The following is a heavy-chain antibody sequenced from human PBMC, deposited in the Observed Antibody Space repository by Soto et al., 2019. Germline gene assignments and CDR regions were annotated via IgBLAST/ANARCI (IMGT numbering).Heavy chain of an antibody. CDR2: INHSGST. CDR1: GGSFSGYY. Sequence: SETLSLTCAVYGGSFSGYYWSWIRQPPGKGLEWIGEINHSGSTNYNPSLKSRVTISVDTSKNQFSLKLSSVTAADTAVYYCAREGITMVRGVYWFHPWGQGTLVTVSS. J-gene: IGHJ5*02. CDR3: AREGITMVRGVYWFHP. V-gene: IGHV4-34*01. D-gene: IGHD3-10*01.